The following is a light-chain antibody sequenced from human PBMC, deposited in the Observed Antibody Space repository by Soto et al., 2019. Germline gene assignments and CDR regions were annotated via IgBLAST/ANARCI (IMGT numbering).Light chain of an antibody. CDR3: CSYAGSYTSEV. V-gene: IGLV1-40*01. J-gene: IGLJ1*01. Sequence: QSVLTQPPSVSGAPGQRVTISCTGSSSNIGAGYDVLWYQQLPGTAPKLLVYGNSNRPSGVPDRFSGSKSGNPASLAISGLQAEDEADYYCCSYAGSYTSEVFGTGTKVTVL. CDR1: SSNIGAGYD. CDR2: GNS.